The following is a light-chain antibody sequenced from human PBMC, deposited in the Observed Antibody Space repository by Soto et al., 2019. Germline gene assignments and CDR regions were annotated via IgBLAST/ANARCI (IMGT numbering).Light chain of an antibody. Sequence: QSVLTQPPSVSAAPGQKVTISCSGSSSNIGNNFVSWYQQLPGTAPKLLIYDNNKRPSGIPDRFSGSKSGTSATLGTTGLQTGDEADHYCGTWDNSLSAFDFGAGTKVTVL. CDR2: DNN. V-gene: IGLV1-51*01. J-gene: IGLJ1*01. CDR3: GTWDNSLSAFD. CDR1: SSNIGNNF.